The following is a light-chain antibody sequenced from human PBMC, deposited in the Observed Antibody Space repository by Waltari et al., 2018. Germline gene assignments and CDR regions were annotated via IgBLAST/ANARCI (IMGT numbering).Light chain of an antibody. CDR3: QQLNSYRWT. CDR1: QDISNF. V-gene: IGKV1-9*01. Sequence: DIQLTQSPSFLSASVGDRVTITCRASQDISNFLAWYQQKPGQAPQLLIYASSTLQSGVPSRFGGSGSGTEFTLTISSLQPEDFATYYCQQLNSYRWTFGQGTKVEIK. CDR2: ASS. J-gene: IGKJ1*01.